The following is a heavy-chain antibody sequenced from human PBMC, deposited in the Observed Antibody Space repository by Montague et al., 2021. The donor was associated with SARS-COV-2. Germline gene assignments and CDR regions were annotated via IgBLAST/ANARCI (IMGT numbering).Heavy chain of an antibody. CDR3: FGESSDLYYFDY. Sequence: SLRLSCAASGFTFSSYVMSWVRQPPGKGLEWVSLIYSAGSSTSYADSVKGRFTISRDNSKNTMYLQMNSLRAEDTAVYYCFGESSDLYYFDYWGQGTLVTVSS. J-gene: IGHJ4*02. CDR1: GFTFSSYV. CDR2: IYSAGSST. D-gene: IGHD3-10*01. V-gene: IGHV3-23*03.